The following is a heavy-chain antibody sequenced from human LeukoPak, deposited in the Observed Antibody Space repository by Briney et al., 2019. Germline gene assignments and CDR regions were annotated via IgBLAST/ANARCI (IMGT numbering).Heavy chain of an antibody. D-gene: IGHD3-10*01. CDR1: GGSFSSYS. Sequence: SETLSLTCTVSGGSFSSYSWSWIRQPPGKGLEWIGYIYYSGSTTYNPSLKSRVTISLDTSKKQFSLSLSSVTAADTAVYYCASDYGSGSYRFDYCGQGTLVTVSS. V-gene: IGHV4-59*01. J-gene: IGHJ4*02. CDR3: ASDYGSGSYRFDY. CDR2: IYYSGST.